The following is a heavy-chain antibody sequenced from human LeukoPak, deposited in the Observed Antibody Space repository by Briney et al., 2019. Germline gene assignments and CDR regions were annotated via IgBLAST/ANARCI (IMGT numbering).Heavy chain of an antibody. Sequence: SETLSFTCTVSGDSISSGDYYWSWIRQPAGKGLEWIGRISSSGSTNYNPSLKSRVTISVDTSKNQFSLKLSSVTAADTAVYFCARGPYSYGSSGAFDIWGQGTMVTVSS. D-gene: IGHD3-22*01. CDR1: GDSISSGDYY. CDR2: ISSSGST. CDR3: ARGPYSYGSSGAFDI. V-gene: IGHV4-61*02. J-gene: IGHJ3*02.